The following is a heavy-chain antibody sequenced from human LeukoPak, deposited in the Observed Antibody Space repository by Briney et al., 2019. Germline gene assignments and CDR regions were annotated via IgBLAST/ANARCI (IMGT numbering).Heavy chain of an antibody. V-gene: IGHV1-24*01. CDR2: FNPEDGET. CDR3: ATVATIWRYFDY. CDR1: RYTLTELS. D-gene: IGHD5-12*01. Sequence: ASVKVSCKVSRYTLTELSMHWVLQAPGKELEWMGGFNPEDGETIYAQKFQGRVTMTEDTSTDTAYMELSSLRSEDTAVYYCATVATIWRYFDYWGQGTLVTVSS. J-gene: IGHJ4*02.